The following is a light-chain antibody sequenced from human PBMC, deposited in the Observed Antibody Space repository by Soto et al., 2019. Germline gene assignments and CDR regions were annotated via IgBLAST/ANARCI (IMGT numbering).Light chain of an antibody. Sequence: DIQMTQSPSSLSASVGDRVTITCRASHDTSNSVAWFQQRPGMAPKSLIYGASSLQSGVSSRFSGSGSGTQFTLTISCLQSEDFATYYCQQYYSYPRTFGQGTKVEIK. CDR1: HDTSNS. J-gene: IGKJ1*01. V-gene: IGKV1-16*01. CDR2: GAS. CDR3: QQYYSYPRT.